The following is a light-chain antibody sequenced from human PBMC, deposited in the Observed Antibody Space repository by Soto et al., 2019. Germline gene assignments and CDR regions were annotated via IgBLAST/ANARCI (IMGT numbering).Light chain of an antibody. CDR3: QQYGTWIT. J-gene: IGKJ5*01. Sequence: EIVLTQSPATLSLSPGQRVSLSCGASQWFSGKNLAWYQQKPGQPPRLLIYSSSVRTTGVPDRFRGSGSETDFTHTIERLEPEDFCVYYCQQYGTWITFGQGPRLETK. CDR1: QWFSGKN. CDR2: SSS. V-gene: IGKV3-20*01.